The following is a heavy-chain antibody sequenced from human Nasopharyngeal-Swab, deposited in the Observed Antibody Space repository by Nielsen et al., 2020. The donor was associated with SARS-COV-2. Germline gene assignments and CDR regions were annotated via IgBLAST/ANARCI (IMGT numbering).Heavy chain of an antibody. D-gene: IGHD3-22*01. CDR2: MNSDGSRT. V-gene: IGHV3-74*01. J-gene: IGHJ4*02. CDR1: GFTFSSYW. CDR3: ARGAAVVDKLLDY. Sequence: GGSLRLSCAASGFTFSSYWMHWVRQAPGKGLGCVSRMNSDGSRTSYADSVQGRFTISRDNAKNTLYLQMNSLRAEDTAVYYCARGAAVVDKLLDYWGQGTLVTVSS.